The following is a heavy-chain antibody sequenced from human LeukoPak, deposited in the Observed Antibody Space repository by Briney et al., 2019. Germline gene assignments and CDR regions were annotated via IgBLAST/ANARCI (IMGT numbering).Heavy chain of an antibody. D-gene: IGHD3-10*01. CDR1: GYSISSGYY. J-gene: IGHJ6*04. CDR3: ARDLKYYYGSGSFYYYYYGMDV. CDR2: IYHSGST. Sequence: PSETLFLTCAVSGYSISSGYYWGWIRQPPGKGLEWIGSIYHSGSTYYNPSLKSRVTISVDTSKNQFSLKLSSVTAADTAVYYCARDLKYYYGSGSFYYYYYGMDVWGKGTTVTVSS. V-gene: IGHV4-38-2*02.